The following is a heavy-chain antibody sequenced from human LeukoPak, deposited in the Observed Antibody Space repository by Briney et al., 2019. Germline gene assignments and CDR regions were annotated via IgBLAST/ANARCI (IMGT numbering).Heavy chain of an antibody. D-gene: IGHD2-8*01. CDR3: ATGLSLYDGYMLGY. CDR2: FDPEDGET. J-gene: IGHJ4*02. CDR1: GYTLTELS. V-gene: IGHV1-24*01. Sequence: ASVKVSCKVSGYTLTELSMHWVRQAPGKGLEWMGGFDPEDGETIYAQKFQGRVTMTEDTSTDTAYMELSSLRSEDTAMYYCATGLSLYDGYMLGYWGQGTLVTVSS.